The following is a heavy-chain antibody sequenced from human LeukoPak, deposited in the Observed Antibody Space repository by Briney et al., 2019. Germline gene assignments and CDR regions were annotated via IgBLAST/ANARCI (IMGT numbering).Heavy chain of an antibody. Sequence: GGSLRLSCAASGFTFSNAWMSWVLQAPGKGLEWVGRIKSKTDGWTTDYAAPVKGRFTISRDDSKNTLYLQMNSLKTEDTAVYYCTTDLVVTAIYYYYYMDVWGKGTTVTVSS. V-gene: IGHV3-15*01. D-gene: IGHD2-21*02. CDR1: GFTFSNAW. CDR2: IKSKTDGWTT. J-gene: IGHJ6*03. CDR3: TTDLVVTAIYYYYYMDV.